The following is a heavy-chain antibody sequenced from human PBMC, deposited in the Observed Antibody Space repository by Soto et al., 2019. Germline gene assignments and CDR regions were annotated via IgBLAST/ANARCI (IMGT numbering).Heavy chain of an antibody. V-gene: IGHV3-21*06. CDR1: GFTFTRYS. Sequence: EVQLVESGGGLVKPGGSLRLSCAASGFTFTRYSMNWVRQAPGKGLEWASSISSSTNYIYYGDSMKVRFTISRDNAKNSQYLEMNSLRAEDTAMYYCARESEDLTSNFDYWGQGTLVTVSS. J-gene: IGHJ4*02. CDR2: ISSSTNYI. CDR3: ARESEDLTSNFDY.